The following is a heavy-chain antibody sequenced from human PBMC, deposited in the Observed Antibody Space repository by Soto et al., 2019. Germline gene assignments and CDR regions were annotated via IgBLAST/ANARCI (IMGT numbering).Heavy chain of an antibody. CDR3: ARDGGIAAAGDYYGMDV. Sequence: PGGSLRLSCAASGFTFGSYAMHWVRQAPGKGLEWVAVISYDGSNKYYADSVKGRFTISRDNSKNTLYLQMNSLRPEDTAVYYCARDGGIAAAGDYYGMDVWGQGTTVTVSS. CDR1: GFTFGSYA. J-gene: IGHJ6*02. D-gene: IGHD6-13*01. CDR2: ISYDGSNK. V-gene: IGHV3-30-3*01.